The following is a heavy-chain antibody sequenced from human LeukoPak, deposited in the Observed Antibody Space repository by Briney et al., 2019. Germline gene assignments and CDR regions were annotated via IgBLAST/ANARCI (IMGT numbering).Heavy chain of an antibody. CDR1: GFTFSDYS. CDR2: ISGSSSTI. V-gene: IGHV3-48*04. CDR3: ARDVEPD. Sequence: GGSLRLSCAASGFTFSDYSMNWVRQAPGKGLEWVSYISGSSSTIYYADSVKGRFTISRDNAKNSLYLQMNSLRAEDTAVYYCARDVEPDWGQGTLVTVSS. J-gene: IGHJ4*02.